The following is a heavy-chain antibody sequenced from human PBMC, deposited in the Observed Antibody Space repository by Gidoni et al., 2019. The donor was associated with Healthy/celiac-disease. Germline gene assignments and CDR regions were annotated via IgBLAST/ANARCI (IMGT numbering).Heavy chain of an antibody. J-gene: IGHJ4*02. D-gene: IGHD3-10*01. CDR1: GYTLTGYY. Sequence: QVQLVQSGAEVKKAGASAQVSCKACGYTLTGYYMHWVRQAPGQGLEWMGWITPNSGGTNYAQKFQGRVTMTSDTSISTAYMELSRLRSDDTAVYHCARVVWFGESYFDYWGQGTLVTVSS. V-gene: IGHV1-2*02. CDR3: ARVVWFGESYFDY. CDR2: ITPNSGGT.